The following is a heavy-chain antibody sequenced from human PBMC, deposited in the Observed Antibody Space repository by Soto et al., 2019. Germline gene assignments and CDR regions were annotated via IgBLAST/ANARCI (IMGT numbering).Heavy chain of an antibody. Sequence: QLHLVQSGAVVKKPGASVTVSCSASGYPVTAYYMHWVRQAPGRGLEWMGGINPATGAAKYTQTFQGRVTMTRDTSTSTVFMELSGLTSEDTAVFYCARAGGVGVAGSAAFDMWGQGTLVTVSS. CDR1: GYPVTAYY. J-gene: IGHJ3*02. D-gene: IGHD3-3*01. CDR2: INPATGAA. V-gene: IGHV1-2*02. CDR3: ARAGGVGVAGSAAFDM.